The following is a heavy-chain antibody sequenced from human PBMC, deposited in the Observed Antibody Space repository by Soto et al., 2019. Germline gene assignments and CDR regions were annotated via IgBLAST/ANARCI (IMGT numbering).Heavy chain of an antibody. J-gene: IGHJ4*02. Sequence: YYRGNTDYNPSLKSRVTISLDTPKNQFSLKLSSVTAADTAVYYCARHPGYYDILTGYTTYYFDYWGQGILVNVSS. CDR2: YYRGNT. V-gene: IGHV4-59*08. D-gene: IGHD3-9*01. CDR3: ARHPGYYDILTGYTTYYFDY.